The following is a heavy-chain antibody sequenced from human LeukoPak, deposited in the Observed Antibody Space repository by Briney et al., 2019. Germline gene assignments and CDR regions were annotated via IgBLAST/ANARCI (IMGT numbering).Heavy chain of an antibody. V-gene: IGHV4-59*01. CDR1: GGSISSYY. CDR3: ARVASSGYLYYFDY. Sequence: SETLSLTCTVSGGSISSYYWCWIRQPPGKGLAWIGYIYYSGSTNYNPSLKSRVTISVDTSKNQFSLKLSSVTAADTAVYYCARVASSGYLYYFDYWGQGTLVTVSS. CDR2: IYYSGST. D-gene: IGHD3-22*01. J-gene: IGHJ4*02.